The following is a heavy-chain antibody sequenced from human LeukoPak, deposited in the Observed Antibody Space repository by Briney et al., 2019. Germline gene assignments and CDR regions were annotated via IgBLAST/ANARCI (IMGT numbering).Heavy chain of an antibody. CDR3: ASEATSSSWYEAVDY. D-gene: IGHD6-13*01. J-gene: IGHJ4*02. V-gene: IGHV4-39*01. CDR1: GGSISSSSYY. CDR2: IYYSGST. Sequence: SETLSLTCTVSGGSISSSSYYWGWIRQPPGKELEWIGSIYYSGSTYYNPSLKSRVTISVDTSKNQFSLKLSSVTAADTAVYYCASEATSSSWYEAVDYWGQGTLVTVSS.